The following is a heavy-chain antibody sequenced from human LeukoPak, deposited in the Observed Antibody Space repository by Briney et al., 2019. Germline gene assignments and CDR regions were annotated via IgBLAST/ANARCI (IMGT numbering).Heavy chain of an antibody. V-gene: IGHV3-64*01. D-gene: IGHD7-27*01. CDR2: ISSNGGST. Sequence: PGGSPGLSCAASGFTFSSYAMHWVRQAPGKGLEYVSAISSNGGSTYYANSVKGRFTISRDNSKNTLYLQMGSLRAEDMAVYYCSATGGYWGQGTLVTVSS. CDR1: GFTFSSYA. J-gene: IGHJ4*02. CDR3: SATGGY.